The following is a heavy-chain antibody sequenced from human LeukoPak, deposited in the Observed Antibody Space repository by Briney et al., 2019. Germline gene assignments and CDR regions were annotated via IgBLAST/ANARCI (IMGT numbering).Heavy chain of an antibody. CDR1: GGSISGSNYY. CDR3: ARDFGDHRIDY. Sequence: SETLSLTCTVSGGSISGSNYYWGWIRQPPGKGLEWIGSIIYSGTTHYDPSLKSRVTISVDTSKSQFSLRLGSVTAADTAVYYCARDFGDHRIDYWGQGTLVTVSA. J-gene: IGHJ4*02. D-gene: IGHD4-17*01. V-gene: IGHV4-39*01. CDR2: IIYSGTT.